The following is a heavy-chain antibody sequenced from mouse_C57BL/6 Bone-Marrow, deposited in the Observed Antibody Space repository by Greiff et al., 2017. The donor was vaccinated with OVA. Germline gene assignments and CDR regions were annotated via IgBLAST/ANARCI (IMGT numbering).Heavy chain of an antibody. CDR3: AREKGSYGSSFYYAMDY. Sequence: VKLMESGPGLVQPSQSLSITCTVSGFSLTSYGVHWVRQSPGKGLEGLGVIWSGGSTDYKAAFISRLSISKDNSKSQVFFKMNILQADDTAIYYCAREKGSYGSSFYYAMDYWGQGTSVTVSS. V-gene: IGHV2-2*01. J-gene: IGHJ4*01. D-gene: IGHD1-1*01. CDR2: IWSGGST. CDR1: GFSLTSYG.